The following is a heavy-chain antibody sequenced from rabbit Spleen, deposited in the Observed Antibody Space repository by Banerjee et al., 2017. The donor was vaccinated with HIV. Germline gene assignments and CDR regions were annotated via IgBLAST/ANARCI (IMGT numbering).Heavy chain of an antibody. Sequence: QEQLEESGGGLVKPEGSLTLTCKASGFSFSDRDVMCWVRQAPGKGLEWIACIYAGSGVTTWSASGGKGRFTISKASSTRVTLKMPGLTAGDAAPYFCVRDVYGDGHPLFTLWGRGPRVTVS. CDR2: IYAGSGVTT. D-gene: IGHD2-1*01. CDR1: GFSFSDRDV. J-gene: IGHJ4*01. CDR3: VRDVYGDGHPLFTL. V-gene: IGHV1S45*01.